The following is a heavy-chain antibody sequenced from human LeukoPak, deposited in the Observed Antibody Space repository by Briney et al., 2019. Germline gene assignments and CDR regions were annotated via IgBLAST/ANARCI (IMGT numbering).Heavy chain of an antibody. CDR3: ATETGGPSPY. J-gene: IGHJ4*02. D-gene: IGHD4-23*01. V-gene: IGHV4-39*02. CDR2: IYYSGST. CDR1: GGSISSSSYY. Sequence: SETLSLTCTVSGGSISSSSYYWGWIRQPPGKGLEWIGSIYYSGSTYYNPSLKSRVTISVDTSKNQFSLKLSSVTAADTAVYYCATETGGPSPYWGQGTLVTVSS.